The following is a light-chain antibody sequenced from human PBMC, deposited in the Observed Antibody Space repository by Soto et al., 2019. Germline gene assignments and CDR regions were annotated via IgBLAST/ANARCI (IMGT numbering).Light chain of an antibody. CDR2: DAY. J-gene: IGKJ4*01. CDR3: KQFSSYPLT. V-gene: IGKV3-20*01. CDR1: QSVSSN. Sequence: EKALTQSPVTLSLSPGERAPLSCRASQSVSSNLAWYQKNPGQAPRLLTYDAYSRATGIEERFSGGGSGTDVTLTIRRLEPEDFAVYYCKQFSSYPLTSGGGTKVDIK.